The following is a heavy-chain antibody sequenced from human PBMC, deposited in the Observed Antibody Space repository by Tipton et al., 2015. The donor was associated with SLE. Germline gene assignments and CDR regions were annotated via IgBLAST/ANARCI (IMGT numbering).Heavy chain of an antibody. V-gene: IGHV4-34*09. CDR2: IYYSGST. D-gene: IGHD3-10*01. CDR3: ARWIIDGSGSYYYFDY. J-gene: IGHJ4*02. CDR1: GGSFSGYY. Sequence: TLSLTCAVYGGSFSGYYWSWIRQPPGKGLEWVGYIYYSGSTYYNPSLKSRVTISVDTSKNQFSLKLSSVTAADTAVYYCARWIIDGSGSYYYFDYWGQGTLVTVSS.